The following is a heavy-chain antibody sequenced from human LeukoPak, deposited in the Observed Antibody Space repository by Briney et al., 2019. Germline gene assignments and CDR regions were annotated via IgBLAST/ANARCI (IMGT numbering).Heavy chain of an antibody. CDR2: IWDDGDNE. CDR1: GFIFRRYG. D-gene: IGHD1-26*01. CDR3: AREGIVYRHYYGMDV. V-gene: IGHV3-33*01. J-gene: IGHJ6*02. Sequence: GGSLRLSCAASGFIFRRYGMHWVRQAPGKGLEWVAIIWDDGDNEDYADSVKGRFTISRDNSRNTLNLEMNSLRVEDTAVYYCAREGIVYRHYYGMDVWGQGTTVTVSS.